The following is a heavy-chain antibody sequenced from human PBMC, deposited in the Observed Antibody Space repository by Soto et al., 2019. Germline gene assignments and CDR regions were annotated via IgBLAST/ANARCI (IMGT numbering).Heavy chain of an antibody. J-gene: IGHJ6*02. Sequence: EVQLVESGGGLVQPGGSLRLSCAASGFTFSSYEMNWVRQAPGKGLEWVSYISSSVSTIYYADSVKGRFTISRDNAKNSLYLQMNSRRAEDTAVYDCARATRELLRPLGYYDGMDFWGQGTTVTVS. D-gene: IGHD1-26*01. CDR3: ARATRELLRPLGYYDGMDF. V-gene: IGHV3-48*03. CDR1: GFTFSSYE. CDR2: ISSSVSTI.